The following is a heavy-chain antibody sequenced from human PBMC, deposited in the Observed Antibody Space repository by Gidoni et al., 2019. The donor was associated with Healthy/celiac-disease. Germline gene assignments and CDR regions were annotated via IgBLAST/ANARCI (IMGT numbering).Heavy chain of an antibody. CDR2: ISSSSSYI. J-gene: IGHJ4*02. V-gene: IGHV3-21*01. D-gene: IGHD3-22*01. CDR3: ARDFYYDSSGYYGDPFDY. CDR1: GFTFSSHS. Sequence: EVQLVESGGGLVKPGGSLRLSCAASGFTFSSHSMNWVRQAPGKGLEWVSSISSSSSYIYYADSVKGRFTISRDNAKNSLYLQMNSLRAEDTAVYYCARDFYYDSSGYYGDPFDYWGQGTLVTVSS.